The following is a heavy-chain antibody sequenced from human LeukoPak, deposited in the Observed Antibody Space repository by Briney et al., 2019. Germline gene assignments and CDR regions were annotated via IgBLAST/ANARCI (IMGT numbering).Heavy chain of an antibody. D-gene: IGHD5-12*01. CDR3: ARHRSSGYDDWFDP. Sequence: SETLSLTCTVSGGSISSYYWSWIRQPPGKGLEWIGYIYYSGSTNYNPSLKSRVTISVDTSKNQFSLKLSSVTAADAAVYYCARHRSSGYDDWFDPWGQGTLVTVSS. J-gene: IGHJ5*02. CDR1: GGSISSYY. CDR2: IYYSGST. V-gene: IGHV4-59*08.